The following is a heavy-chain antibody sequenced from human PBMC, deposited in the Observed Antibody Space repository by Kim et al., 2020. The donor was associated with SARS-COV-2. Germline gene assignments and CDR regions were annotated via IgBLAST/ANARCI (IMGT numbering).Heavy chain of an antibody. D-gene: IGHD6-13*01. CDR3: ARAESSSWSFDY. CDR1: GGSISSYY. V-gene: IGHV4-59*01. J-gene: IGHJ4*02. Sequence: SETLSLTCTVSGGSISSYYWSWIRQPPGKGLEWIGYIYYSGSTNYNPSLKSRVTISVDTSKNQFSLKLSSVTAADTAVYYCARAESSSWSFDYWGQGTLVTVSS. CDR2: IYYSGST.